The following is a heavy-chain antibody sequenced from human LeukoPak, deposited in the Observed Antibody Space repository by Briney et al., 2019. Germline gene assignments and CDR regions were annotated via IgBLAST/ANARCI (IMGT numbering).Heavy chain of an antibody. Sequence: GGSLRLSCAASGFTFSSYEMSWVRQAPGKGLEWVSYISSGSSTIYYADSVKGRFTISRDNAKNSLYLQMNSLRAEDTAVYYCARHGAPDAFDIWGQGTMVTVSS. CDR2: ISSGSSTI. CDR1: GFTFSSYE. D-gene: IGHD4-17*01. J-gene: IGHJ3*02. V-gene: IGHV3-48*03. CDR3: ARHGAPDAFDI.